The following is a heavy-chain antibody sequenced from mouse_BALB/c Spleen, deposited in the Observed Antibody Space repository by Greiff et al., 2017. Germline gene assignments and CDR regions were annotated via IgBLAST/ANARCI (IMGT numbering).Heavy chain of an antibody. J-gene: IGHJ3*01. CDR3: ARQIYDYDPFDY. CDR1: EYEFPSHD. CDR2: INSDGGST. V-gene: IGHV5-2*01. Sequence: EVKLVESGGGLVQPGESLKLSCESNEYEFPSHDMSWVRQTPEKRLELVAAINSDGGSTYYPDTMERRFIISRNNTKKTLYLQMSSLRSEDTALYYCARQIYDYDPFDYWGQGTLVTVSA. D-gene: IGHD2-4*01.